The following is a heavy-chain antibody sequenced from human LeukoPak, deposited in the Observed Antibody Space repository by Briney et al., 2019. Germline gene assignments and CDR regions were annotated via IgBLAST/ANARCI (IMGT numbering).Heavy chain of an antibody. CDR3: ARGGGRSTEGGVWYYYYYMDV. J-gene: IGHJ6*03. Sequence: ASVKVSCKASGYTFTGYYMHWVRQAPGQGLEWMGWINPNSGGTNYAQKFQGRVTMARDTSISTAYMELSRLRSDDTAVYYCARGGGRSTEGGVWYYYYYMDVWGKGTTVTVSS. D-gene: IGHD3-16*01. CDR2: INPNSGGT. CDR1: GYTFTGYY. V-gene: IGHV1-2*02.